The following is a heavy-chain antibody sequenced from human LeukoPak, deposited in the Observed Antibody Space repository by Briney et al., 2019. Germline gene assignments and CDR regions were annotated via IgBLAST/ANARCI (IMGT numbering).Heavy chain of an antibody. Sequence: GGSLRLSCTASGFTFSNYAMSWVRQAPGKGLHWVSAISGGGGSTYYTGSVKGRFTISRDNSKNTMYLQMNSLRAEDTAIYYCAKENWGYNWKYDSSGSGINYWGQGTLVTVSS. CDR2: ISGGGGST. CDR1: GFTFSNYA. CDR3: AKENWGYNWKYDSSGSGINY. J-gene: IGHJ4*02. V-gene: IGHV3-23*01. D-gene: IGHD3-22*01.